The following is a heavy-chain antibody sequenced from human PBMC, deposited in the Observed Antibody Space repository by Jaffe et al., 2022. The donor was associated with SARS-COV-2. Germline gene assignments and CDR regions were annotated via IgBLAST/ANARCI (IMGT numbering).Heavy chain of an antibody. Sequence: QVHLQESGPGLVKPSETLSLTCTVSGGSVRNFHWNWIRLPPGRGLEWIGNVFYTRITNFNPSLRSRVSMSVDTSTNQVSLKLNSMTAADTAVYYCARGSGESVPQDLWGQGTLVTVSS. D-gene: IGHD6-19*01. CDR1: GGSVRNFH. CDR2: VFYTRIT. V-gene: IGHV4-59*02. CDR3: ARGSGESVPQDL. J-gene: IGHJ5*02.